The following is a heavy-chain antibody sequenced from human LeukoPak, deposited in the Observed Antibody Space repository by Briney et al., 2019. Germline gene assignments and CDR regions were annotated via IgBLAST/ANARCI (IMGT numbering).Heavy chain of an antibody. CDR3: AKDQGMAL. J-gene: IGHJ3*01. CDR1: GFTFSSYE. V-gene: IGHV3-48*03. D-gene: IGHD5-24*01. CDR2: ISTSGSTI. Sequence: GGSLRLSCAASGFTFSSYEINWVRQAPGKGLEWISYISTSGSTINYSDSVKGRSTISRDNAKNSLYLQMNSLRAEDTAVYYCAKDQGMALWGQGTMVTVSS.